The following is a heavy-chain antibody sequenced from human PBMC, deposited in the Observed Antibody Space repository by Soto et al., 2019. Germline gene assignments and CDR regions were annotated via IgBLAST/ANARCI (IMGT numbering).Heavy chain of an antibody. CDR2: IYYNDDR. D-gene: IGHD5-12*01. J-gene: IGHJ4*02. V-gene: IGHV2-5*01. Sequence: QITLQESGPPLVKPTQTLTLTCTFSGFSFTTAGVAVGWIRQTPGGALEWLTLIYYNDDRRFSPSLKTRLTITGDTSKNQVVLSLTNVDPGDTATYFCAHSDGGYEIIDFDCWGQGIPVTVSS. CDR3: AHSDGGYEIIDFDC. CDR1: GFSFTTAGVA.